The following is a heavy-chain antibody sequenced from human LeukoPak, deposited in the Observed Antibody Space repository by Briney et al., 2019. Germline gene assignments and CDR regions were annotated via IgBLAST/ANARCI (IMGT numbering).Heavy chain of an antibody. V-gene: IGHV4-61*01. J-gene: IGHJ5*02. CDR1: GGSVSSGSYY. Sequence: SETLSLTCTVSGGSVSSGSYYWSWLRQPPGKGLEWIGYIYYSGSTNYNPSLKRRVTISVDTSKNQFSLKLSSVTAADTAVYYCARDAGVDPWGQGTLVTVSS. D-gene: IGHD3-10*01. CDR2: IYYSGST. CDR3: ARDAGVDP.